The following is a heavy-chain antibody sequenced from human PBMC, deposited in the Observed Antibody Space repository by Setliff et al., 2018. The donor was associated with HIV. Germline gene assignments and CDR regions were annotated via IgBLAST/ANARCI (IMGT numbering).Heavy chain of an antibody. CDR2: YYYSGFT. Sequence: PSETLSLTCTVPGGSISSHYWTWIRQHPGKGLEWIGSYYYSGFTYYNPSLKSRLTISIDTSKNQFSLKLSSVTAADTAVYYCATPVTSRGYYYKDVWGKGTTVTVSS. CDR3: ATPVTSRGYYYKDV. CDR1: GGSISSHY. V-gene: IGHV4-59*06. D-gene: IGHD4-17*01. J-gene: IGHJ6*03.